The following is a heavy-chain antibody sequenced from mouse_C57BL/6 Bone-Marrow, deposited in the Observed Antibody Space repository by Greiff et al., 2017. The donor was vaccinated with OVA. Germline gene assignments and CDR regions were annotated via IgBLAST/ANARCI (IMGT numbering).Heavy chain of an antibody. CDR2: ISDGGSYT. V-gene: IGHV5-4*01. D-gene: IGHD1-1*01. CDR3: ARDRLLRYYYAMDY. Sequence: EVKLLQSGGGLVKPGGSLKLSCAASGFTFSSYSMSWVRQTPEKRLEWVATISDGGSYTYYQDNVKGRFTISRDNAKNNMYLQMSHLKSENTAMYYGARDRLLRYYYAMDYWGQGTSVTVSS. J-gene: IGHJ4*01. CDR1: GFTFSSYS.